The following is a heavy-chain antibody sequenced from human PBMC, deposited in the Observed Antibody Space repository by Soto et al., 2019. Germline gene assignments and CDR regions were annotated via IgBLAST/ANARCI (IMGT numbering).Heavy chain of an antibody. D-gene: IGHD1-1*01. CDR1: GYRFTTYG. J-gene: IGHJ5*02. Sequence: ASVKVSCKTSGYRFTTYGISWVRQAPGQGLEWMGWISTYNEKKKYIQKFQGRLTMTTEASTSTAYLELRRLTSDDTAVYYCARDLSRQSWKWFDPWGQGTRVTVSS. CDR2: ISTYNEKK. CDR3: ARDLSRQSWKWFDP. V-gene: IGHV1-18*04.